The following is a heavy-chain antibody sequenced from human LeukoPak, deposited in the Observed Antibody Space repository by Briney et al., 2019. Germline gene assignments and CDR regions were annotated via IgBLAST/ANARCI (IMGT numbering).Heavy chain of an antibody. CDR1: GFTFSSYG. V-gene: IGHV3-33*01. Sequence: GRSLRLSCAASGFTFSSYGMHWVRQAPGKGLEWVAVIWYDGSNKYYADSVKGRFTISRDNSKNTLYLQMNSLRAEDTAVYYCARASLAYCGGDCAVRAFDIWGQGTMVTVSS. J-gene: IGHJ3*02. D-gene: IGHD2-21*02. CDR3: ARASLAYCGGDCAVRAFDI. CDR2: IWYDGSNK.